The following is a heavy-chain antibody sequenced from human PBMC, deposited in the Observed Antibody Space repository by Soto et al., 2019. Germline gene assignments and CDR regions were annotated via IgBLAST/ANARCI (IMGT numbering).Heavy chain of an antibody. CDR1: GYTFTHYY. D-gene: IGHD6-13*01. CDR3: ERALAAGEH. CDR2: INAASGST. V-gene: IGHV1-46*04. Sequence: QVQLVQSGAEVKKPGASVKLSCRTSGYTFTHYYIPWVRQAPGQGLEWLAIINAASGSTNYAQDLQGSLTLTIDTATTTVYKYLRGLRAEDAACFYCERALAAGEHWGQGTLVSVSS. J-gene: IGHJ1*01.